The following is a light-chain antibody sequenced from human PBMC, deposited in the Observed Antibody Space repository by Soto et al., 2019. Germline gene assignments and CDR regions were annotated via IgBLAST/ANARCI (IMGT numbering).Light chain of an antibody. CDR2: GAS. Sequence: EIVLTQSPGTLSLSPGERATLSCRASQSVSSSYLAWYQQKPGQAPRLLIYGASSRAPGIPDRFSGSGSGTDFTLPISRLEPADFAVYYCHQYGSSPLTFGGGTKVEIK. J-gene: IGKJ4*01. CDR1: QSVSSSY. V-gene: IGKV3-20*01. CDR3: HQYGSSPLT.